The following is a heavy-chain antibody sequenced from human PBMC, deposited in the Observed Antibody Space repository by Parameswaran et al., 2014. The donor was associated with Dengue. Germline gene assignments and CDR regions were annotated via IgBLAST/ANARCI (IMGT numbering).Heavy chain of an antibody. D-gene: IGHD3-10*01. CDR3: ARDGVRYYGSGSYLAPDYYGMDV. J-gene: IGHJ6*02. V-gene: IGHV4-59*13. Sequence: PGKGLEWIGYIYYSGSTNYNPSLKSRVTISVDTSKNQFSLKLSSVTAADTAVYYCARDGVRYYGSGSYLAPDYYGMDVWGQGTTVTVSS. CDR2: IYYSGST.